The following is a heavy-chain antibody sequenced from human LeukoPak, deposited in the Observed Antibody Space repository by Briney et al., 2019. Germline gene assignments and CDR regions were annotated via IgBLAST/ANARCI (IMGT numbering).Heavy chain of an antibody. CDR3: ARVYYLPVYFVDY. CDR2: ISGSGNTI. J-gene: IGHJ4*02. V-gene: IGHV3-11*04. Sequence: GGSLRLSCAASGFSFSDHFMSWIRQAPGKGLQYISYISGSGNTIYYADSVKGRFTISRDNAKSSLYLQLNSLRAEDTAVYYCARVYYLPVYFVDYWGQGTLVTVSS. CDR1: GFSFSDHF. D-gene: IGHD2/OR15-2a*01.